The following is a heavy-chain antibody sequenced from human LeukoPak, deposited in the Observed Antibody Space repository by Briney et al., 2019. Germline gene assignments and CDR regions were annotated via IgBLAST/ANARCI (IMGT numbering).Heavy chain of an antibody. CDR2: IKHDGIER. J-gene: IGHJ5*02. Sequence: GGSLRLSCAASGFTFSSYWMSWVRQAPGKGLEWVANIKHDGIERNYVDSVRGRFTISRDNAKNSLYLQMMRLRAEDTAIYYCVRVKAWVVPTATGEFDPWGQGTLVTVSS. CDR3: VRVKAWVVPTATGEFDP. D-gene: IGHD2-2*01. CDR1: GFTFSSYW. V-gene: IGHV3-7*01.